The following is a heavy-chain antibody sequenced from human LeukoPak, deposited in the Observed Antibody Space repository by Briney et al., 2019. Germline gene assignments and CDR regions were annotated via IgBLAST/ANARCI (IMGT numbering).Heavy chain of an antibody. D-gene: IGHD4-23*01. CDR2: IYYSGST. V-gene: IGHV4-39*07. CDR3: ARSRWRWFDP. Sequence: SETLSLTCTVSGGSISSSSYYWGWIRQPPGKGLEWIGSIYYSGSTYYNPSLKSRVTISVDTSKNQFSLKLSSVTAADTAVYYCARSRWRWFDPWGQGTLVTVSS. CDR1: GGSISSSSYY. J-gene: IGHJ5*02.